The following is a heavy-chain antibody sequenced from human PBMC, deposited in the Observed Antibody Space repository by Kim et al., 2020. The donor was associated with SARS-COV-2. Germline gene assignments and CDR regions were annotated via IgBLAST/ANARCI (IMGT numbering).Heavy chain of an antibody. J-gene: IGHJ4*02. D-gene: IGHD3-22*01. CDR1: GGSISSSSYY. CDR3: ARHEIYYDSSGYYPGFDY. Sequence: SETLSLTCTVSGGSISSSSYYWGWIRQPPGKGLEWIGSIYYSGSTYYNPSLKSRVTISVDTSKNQFSLKLSSVTAADTAVYYCARHEIYYDSSGYYPGFDYWGQGTLVTVSS. V-gene: IGHV4-39*01. CDR2: IYYSGST.